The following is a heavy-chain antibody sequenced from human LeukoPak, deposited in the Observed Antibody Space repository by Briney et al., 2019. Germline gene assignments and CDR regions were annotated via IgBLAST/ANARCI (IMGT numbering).Heavy chain of an antibody. V-gene: IGHV4-39*02. Sequence: SETLSLTCTVSGDSISSSHYYWGWIGQSPGKGLEWIGSIYSGGETHYNPSLNSRVTIFLDTSKNRFSLNLISVTATDTAVYYCVRDYSNFVQGDWGQGTLVTVSS. J-gene: IGHJ4*02. CDR3: VRDYSNFVQGD. CDR1: GDSISSSHYY. CDR2: IYSGGET. D-gene: IGHD4-11*01.